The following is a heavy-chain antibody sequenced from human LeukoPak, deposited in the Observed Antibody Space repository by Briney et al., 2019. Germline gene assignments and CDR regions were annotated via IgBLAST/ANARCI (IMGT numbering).Heavy chain of an antibody. CDR2: IYHSVST. CDR3: ARQRYCGGDCYSGWFDP. Sequence: SQTLSLTCTVSGGSISSGGYYWSWIRQPPGKGLGWIGYIYHSVSTYYNPSLKSRVTISVDTSKNQFSLKLSSVTAADTAVYYCARQRYCGGDCYSGWFDPWGQGTLVTVSS. CDR1: GGSISSGGYY. D-gene: IGHD2-21*01. V-gene: IGHV4-30-2*03. J-gene: IGHJ5*02.